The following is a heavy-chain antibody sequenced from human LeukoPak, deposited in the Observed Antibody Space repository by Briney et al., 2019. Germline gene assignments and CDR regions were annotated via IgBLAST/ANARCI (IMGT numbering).Heavy chain of an antibody. V-gene: IGHV3-30*03. J-gene: IGHJ4*02. CDR2: TSSDLNVK. Sequence: GGSLRLSCAASGFTFSSYWMTWVRQAPGKGLEWVAVTSSDLNVKLYADSVKGRFTISRDNSRSTLYLQMNSLRPEDTAIYYCAREGYYGSGSPPSLYFDYWGQGTLVTVSS. CDR3: AREGYYGSGSPPSLYFDY. CDR1: GFTFSSYW. D-gene: IGHD3-10*01.